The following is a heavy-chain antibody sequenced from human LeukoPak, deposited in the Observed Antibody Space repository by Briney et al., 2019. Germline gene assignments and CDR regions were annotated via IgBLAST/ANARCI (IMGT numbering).Heavy chain of an antibody. Sequence: PGGSLRLSCAASGFTFSSYSMNWVRQAPGKGLEWVSSISSSSSYIYYADSVKGRFTISRDNAKNSLYLQMNSLRTEDTALYYCAKDMVGASYGMDVWGQGTTVTVSS. D-gene: IGHD1-26*01. CDR1: GFTFSSYS. CDR3: AKDMVGASYGMDV. V-gene: IGHV3-21*04. J-gene: IGHJ6*02. CDR2: ISSSSSYI.